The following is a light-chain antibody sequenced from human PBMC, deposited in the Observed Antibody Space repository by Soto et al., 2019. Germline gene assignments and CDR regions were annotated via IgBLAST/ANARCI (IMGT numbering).Light chain of an antibody. CDR1: SSNIGSNT. V-gene: IGLV1-44*01. J-gene: IGLJ2*01. Sequence: QSVVTQPPSASGTPGQRVTISCSGSSSNIGSNTVNWYQHLPGTAPKLLIYSNNQRPSGVPDRLSGSKSGTSASLAINGLQSEDEADYYCAAWDDSLNGVIFGGGTKLTVL. CDR3: AAWDDSLNGVI. CDR2: SNN.